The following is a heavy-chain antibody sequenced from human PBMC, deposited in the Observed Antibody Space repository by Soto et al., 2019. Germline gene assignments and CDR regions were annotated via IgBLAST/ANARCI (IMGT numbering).Heavy chain of an antibody. D-gene: IGHD2-2*01. CDR2: INHSGST. Sequence: QVQLQQWGAGLLKPSETLSLTCAVYGGSFSGYYWSWIRQPPGKGLEWIGEINHSGSTNYNPSLKSRVNISVDTSKNQFSLKLSSVTAADTAVYYCARGSIVVVPAAMRGYFQHWGQGTLVTVSS. CDR3: ARGSIVVVPAAMRGYFQH. V-gene: IGHV4-34*01. CDR1: GGSFSGYY. J-gene: IGHJ1*01.